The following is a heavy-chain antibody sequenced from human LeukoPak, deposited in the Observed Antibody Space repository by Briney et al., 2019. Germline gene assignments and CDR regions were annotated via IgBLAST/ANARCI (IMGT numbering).Heavy chain of an antibody. V-gene: IGHV1-18*01. D-gene: IGHD2-21*02. CDR3: ARVGDDAGYYHGMDV. J-gene: IGHJ6*02. Sequence: ASVKVSCKASGYTFTSYGISWVRQAPGQGLEWMGWISAYNGNTNYAQKLQGRVTMTTDTSTSTAYMELRSLRSDDTAVYYCARVGDDAGYYHGMDVWGQGTTVTVSS. CDR1: GYTFTSYG. CDR2: ISAYNGNT.